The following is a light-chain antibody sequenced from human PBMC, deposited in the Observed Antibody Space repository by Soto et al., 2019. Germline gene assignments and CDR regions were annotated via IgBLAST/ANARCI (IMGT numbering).Light chain of an antibody. CDR1: QSVSSTY. CDR3: QQFSSYPLT. J-gene: IGKJ4*01. CDR2: GAS. V-gene: IGKV3-20*01. Sequence: EIVLTQSPGTLSLSPGERATLSCRASQSVSSTYLIWYQQKPGQAPRLLIYGASSRATGVPDRFSGGGSGTDFTLTISRLEPKDFAVYYCQQFSSYPLTFGGGTKVDIK.